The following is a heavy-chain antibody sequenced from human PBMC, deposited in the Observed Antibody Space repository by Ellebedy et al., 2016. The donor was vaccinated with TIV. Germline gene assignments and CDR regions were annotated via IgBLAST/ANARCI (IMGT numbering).Heavy chain of an antibody. CDR2: IKQDGSEK. Sequence: GESLKISCAASGFTLSSSWMSWVRQAPGKGLEWVANIKQDGSEKYYVDSVKGRFTISRDNAKNSLYLQMNSLRAEDTAVYYCARDMYEYIWGSYANWGQGTLVTVSS. D-gene: IGHD3-16*01. CDR1: GFTLSSSW. V-gene: IGHV3-7*01. CDR3: ARDMYEYIWGSYAN. J-gene: IGHJ4*02.